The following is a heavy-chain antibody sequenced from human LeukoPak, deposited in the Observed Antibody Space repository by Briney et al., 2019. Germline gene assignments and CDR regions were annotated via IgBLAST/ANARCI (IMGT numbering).Heavy chain of an antibody. Sequence: ASVKVSCKASGYTFTNYYMHWVRQAPGQGLEWMGIINPSGGSTGYAQKFQGRFTMTRDTSTTTVYMELSSLRSKDTAVYYCARDREEGYNSYYFDSWGQGTLVIVSS. V-gene: IGHV1-46*01. CDR1: GYTFTNYY. CDR2: INPSGGST. CDR3: ARDREEGYNSYYFDS. J-gene: IGHJ4*02. D-gene: IGHD5-24*01.